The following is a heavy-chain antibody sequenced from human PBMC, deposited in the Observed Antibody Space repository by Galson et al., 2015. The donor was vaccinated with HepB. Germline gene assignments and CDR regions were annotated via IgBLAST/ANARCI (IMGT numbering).Heavy chain of an antibody. CDR1: RGSITSSNW. Sequence: LSLTCVVSRGSITSSNWWSWVRQPPGKGLEWIGEIYHGENTNYNPSLMSRGTISLDKSKNQISLKLTSVTAADTAVYYCARHVGVPGTRGFDYWGQGTLVTVSS. CDR3: ARHVGVPGTRGFDY. J-gene: IGHJ4*02. CDR2: IYHGENT. D-gene: IGHD2-2*01. V-gene: IGHV4-4*02.